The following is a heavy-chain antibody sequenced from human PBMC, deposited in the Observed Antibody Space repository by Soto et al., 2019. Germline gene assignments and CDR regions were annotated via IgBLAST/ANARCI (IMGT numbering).Heavy chain of an antibody. CDR3: ARDKARINMVHDAFDI. CDR2: IIPILGIA. J-gene: IGHJ3*02. V-gene: IGHV1-69*08. D-gene: IGHD3-10*01. Sequence: QVQLVQSGAEVKKPGSSVKVSCKASGGTFSSYTISWVRQAPGQGLEWMGRIIPILGIANYAQKFQGRVTITADKSTSTAYMELSSLRSEDTAVYYCARDKARINMVHDAFDIWGQGTMVTVSS. CDR1: GGTFSSYT.